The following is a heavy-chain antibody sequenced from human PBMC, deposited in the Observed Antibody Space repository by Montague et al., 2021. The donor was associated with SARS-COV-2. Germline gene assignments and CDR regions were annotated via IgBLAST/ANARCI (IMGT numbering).Heavy chain of an antibody. CDR1: GDSVSSNGGA. CDR3: ARGGEKPYYDFWSGYFESLGGTHYYYYMDV. D-gene: IGHD3-3*01. V-gene: IGHV6-1*01. CDR2: TYYRSKWFY. J-gene: IGHJ6*03. Sequence: CAISGDSVSSNGGAWNWIRQSPSRGLEWLGRTYYRSKWFYDYAVPLKSRLTIKPDTSKNQFSLQLNSVTPEDTAVYYCARGGEKPYYDFWSGYFESLGGTHYYYYMDVWGKGTTVTVSS.